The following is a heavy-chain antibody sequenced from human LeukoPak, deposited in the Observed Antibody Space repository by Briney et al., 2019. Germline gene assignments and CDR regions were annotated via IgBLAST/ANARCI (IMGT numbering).Heavy chain of an antibody. J-gene: IGHJ4*02. CDR2: ISYDGSNK. V-gene: IGHV3-30*03. Sequence: GGSLRLSCAASGFTFSTYGMHWVRQAPGKGLEWVAIISYDGSNKYYADSVKGRFTTSRDNSKNTLYLQMHSLRAEDTAAYYCARHQPDYWGQGTLVTVSS. D-gene: IGHD2-2*01. CDR1: GFTFSTYG. CDR3: ARHQPDY.